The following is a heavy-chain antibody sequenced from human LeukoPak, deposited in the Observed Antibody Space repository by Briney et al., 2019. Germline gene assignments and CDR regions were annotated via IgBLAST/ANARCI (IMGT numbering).Heavy chain of an antibody. V-gene: IGHV1-2*02. D-gene: IGHD2-2*01. Sequence: ASVKVSCKASGYTFTGYYMHWVRQAPGQGLEWMGWINPNSGGTNYAQKFQGRVTMTRDTSISTAYMELSRLRSDDAAVYYCAREGCSSTSCLYYFDYWGQGTLVTASS. J-gene: IGHJ4*02. CDR3: AREGCSSTSCLYYFDY. CDR1: GYTFTGYY. CDR2: INPNSGGT.